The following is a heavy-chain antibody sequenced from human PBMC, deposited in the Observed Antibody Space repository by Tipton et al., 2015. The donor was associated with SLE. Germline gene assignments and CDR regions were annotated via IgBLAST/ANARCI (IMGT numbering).Heavy chain of an antibody. CDR3: ARHPDFWSGQRWFDP. Sequence: TLSLTCTVSGGSISSYYRSWIRQPPGKGLEWIGYIYYSGSTNYNPSLKSRVTISVDTSKNQFSLKLSSVTAADTAVYYCARHPDFWSGQRWFDPWGQGTLVTVSS. CDR2: IYYSGST. D-gene: IGHD3-3*01. J-gene: IGHJ5*02. V-gene: IGHV4-59*08. CDR1: GGSISSYY.